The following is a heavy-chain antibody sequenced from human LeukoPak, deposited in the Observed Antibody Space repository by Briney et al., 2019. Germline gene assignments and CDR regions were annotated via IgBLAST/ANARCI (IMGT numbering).Heavy chain of an antibody. J-gene: IGHJ4*02. V-gene: IGHV5-51*01. CDR3: ARLELSGSYPDY. Sequence: GASLQISCKGSGSSFTSYWIGWVRQLSGKGLEWMGIIYPGDSDTRYSPSFQGQVTISADKSISTAYLQWSSLKASDTAMYYCARLELSGSYPDYWGQGTLVTVSS. CDR1: GSSFTSYW. CDR2: IYPGDSDT. D-gene: IGHD1-26*01.